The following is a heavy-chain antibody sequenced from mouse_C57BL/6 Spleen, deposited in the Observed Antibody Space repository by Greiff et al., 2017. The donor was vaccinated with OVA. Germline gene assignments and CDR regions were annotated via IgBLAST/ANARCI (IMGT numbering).Heavy chain of an antibody. V-gene: IGHV1-64*01. D-gene: IGHD3-1*01. CDR1: GYTFTSYW. CDR3: ARSGWDPYYFDY. J-gene: IGHJ2*01. CDR2: IHPNSGST. Sequence: VQLQQSGAELVKPGASVKLSCKASGYTFTSYWMHWVKQRPGQGLEWIGMIHPNSGSTNYNEKFKSKATLTVDKSSSTAYMQLSSLTSEDSAVYYCARSGWDPYYFDYWGQGTTLTVSS.